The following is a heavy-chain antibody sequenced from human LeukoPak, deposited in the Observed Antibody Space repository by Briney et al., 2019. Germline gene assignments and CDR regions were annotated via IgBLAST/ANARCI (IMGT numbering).Heavy chain of an antibody. V-gene: IGHV3-33*01. CDR3: AREVRRDGYNLFDY. CDR1: GFTFSSYG. CDR2: IWYDGSNK. D-gene: IGHD5-24*01. Sequence: GGSLRLSCAASGFTFSSYGMHWVRQAPGKGLEWVAVIWYDGSNKYYADSVKGRFTISRDNSKNTLYLQMNSLRAEDTAVYYCAREVRRDGYNLFDYWGQGTLVTVSS. J-gene: IGHJ4*02.